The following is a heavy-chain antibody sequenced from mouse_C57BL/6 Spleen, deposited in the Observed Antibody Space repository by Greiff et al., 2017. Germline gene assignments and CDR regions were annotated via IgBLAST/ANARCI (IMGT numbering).Heavy chain of an antibody. V-gene: IGHV1-82*01. D-gene: IGHD2-1*01. J-gene: IGHJ4*01. Sequence: QVQLQQSGPELVKPGASVKISCKASGYAFSSSWMNWVKQRPGKGLEWIGRIYPGDGDTNYNGKFKGKATLTADKSSSTAYMQLSSLTSEDSAVYFCASRNYEDAMDYWGQGTSVTVSS. CDR3: ASRNYEDAMDY. CDR2: IYPGDGDT. CDR1: GYAFSSSW.